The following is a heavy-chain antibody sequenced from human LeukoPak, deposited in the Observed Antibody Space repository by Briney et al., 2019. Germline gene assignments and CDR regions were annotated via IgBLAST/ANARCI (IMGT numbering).Heavy chain of an antibody. D-gene: IGHD6-19*01. CDR3: ATMGEQWLLKDI. Sequence: PGGSLRLSCAASGFPFDTYPMNWVRQAPGKGLEWVASISSSNSFKNYADSVKGRFTIPRDNAQNSLYLQMSSLRAEDTGLYYCATMGEQWLLKDIWGQGTMVIVSS. V-gene: IGHV3-21*01. CDR1: GFPFDTYP. J-gene: IGHJ3*02. CDR2: ISSSNSFK.